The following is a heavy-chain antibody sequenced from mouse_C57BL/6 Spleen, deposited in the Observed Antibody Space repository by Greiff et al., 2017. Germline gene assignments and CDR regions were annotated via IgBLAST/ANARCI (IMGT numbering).Heavy chain of an antibody. CDR1: GYAFSSSW. J-gene: IGHJ4*01. D-gene: IGHD2-1*01. CDR2: IYPGDGDT. Sequence: VQLQQSGPELVKPGASVKISCKASGYAFSSSWMNWVKQRPGKGLEWIGRIYPGDGDTNYNGKFKGKATLTADKSSSTAYMQLSSLTSEDSAVYFCAILYGNLYAMDYWGQGTSVTVSS. CDR3: AILYGNLYAMDY. V-gene: IGHV1-82*01.